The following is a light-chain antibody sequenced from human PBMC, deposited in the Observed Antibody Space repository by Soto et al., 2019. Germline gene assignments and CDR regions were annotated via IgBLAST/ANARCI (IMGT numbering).Light chain of an antibody. Sequence: EIVMTQSPATLSVSPGERATLSCRASQSVNSNLAWYQQKPGQAPRLLIYGASTRATGIPATFSGSGSGTEFTLSISSLQSEDFAVYYCQQYNTWPPWTFGQGTKVEIK. CDR3: QQYNTWPPWT. V-gene: IGKV3-15*01. CDR2: GAS. J-gene: IGKJ1*01. CDR1: QSVNSN.